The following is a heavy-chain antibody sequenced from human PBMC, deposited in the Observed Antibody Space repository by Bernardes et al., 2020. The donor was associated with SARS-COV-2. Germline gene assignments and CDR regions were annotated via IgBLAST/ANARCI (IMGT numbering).Heavy chain of an antibody. J-gene: IGHJ6*01. CDR2: VFYRGNT. V-gene: IGHV4-38-2*01. CDR1: GYSINGYFY. CDR3: ARYYRYGSSPTYSYGMDV. D-gene: IGHD5-18*01. Sequence: SETLSLTCAVSGYSINGYFYWAWIRQAPGKGLEWIASVFYRGNTFYNPSLKSRVAISTDTSKNQFSLKLSSVTAADTAVYYCARYYRYGSSPTYSYGMDVWGQGTTVTVSS.